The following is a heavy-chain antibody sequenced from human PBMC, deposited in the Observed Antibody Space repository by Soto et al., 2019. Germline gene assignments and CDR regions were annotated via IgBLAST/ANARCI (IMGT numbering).Heavy chain of an antibody. CDR1: GYTFTNYG. V-gene: IGHV1-18*01. J-gene: IGHJ6*03. Sequence: QVQLVQSGAEVKKPGASVKVSCKASGYTFTNYGISWVRQAPGQGLEWMGWISAYNGNTNYAQKLQGRVTMTTDTSTSTAYMELRSLRSDDTAVYYCARDSDEGGYYYYYYMDVWGKGTTVTVSS. CDR2: ISAYNGNT. CDR3: ARDSDEGGYYYYYYMDV.